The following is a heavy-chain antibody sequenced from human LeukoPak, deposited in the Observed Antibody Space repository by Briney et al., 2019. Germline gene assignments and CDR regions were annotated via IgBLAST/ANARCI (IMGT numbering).Heavy chain of an antibody. CDR3: AGGGLPPTIFGVVITDSYYYYYMDV. D-gene: IGHD3-3*01. CDR1: GGSFSGYY. V-gene: IGHV4-34*01. Sequence: PSETLSLTYAVYGGSFSGYYWSWIRQPPGKGLEWIGEINHSGSTNYNPSLKSRVTISVDTSKNQFSLKLSSVTAADTAVYYCAGGGLPPTIFGVVITDSYYYYYMDVWGKGTTVTVSS. CDR2: INHSGST. J-gene: IGHJ6*03.